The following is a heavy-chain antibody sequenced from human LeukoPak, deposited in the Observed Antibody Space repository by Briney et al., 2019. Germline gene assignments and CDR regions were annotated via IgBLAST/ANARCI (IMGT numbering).Heavy chain of an antibody. CDR1: GGTFSSYA. J-gene: IGHJ4*02. Sequence: SAKVSCKASGGTFSSYAISWVRQAPGQGLEWMGGIIPIFGTANYAQKFQGRVTITADESTSTAYMELSSLRSEDTAVYYCASKTGYSSGWYGYYWGQGTLVTVSS. D-gene: IGHD6-19*01. V-gene: IGHV1-69*01. CDR2: IIPIFGTA. CDR3: ASKTGYSSGWYGYY.